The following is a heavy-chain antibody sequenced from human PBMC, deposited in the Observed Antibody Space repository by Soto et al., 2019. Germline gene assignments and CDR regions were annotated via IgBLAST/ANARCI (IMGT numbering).Heavy chain of an antibody. J-gene: IGHJ6*03. CDR2: IKQDGSEK. D-gene: IGHD4-17*01. CDR3: ARALASSVTTDYYYYYMYV. Sequence: GGSLRLSCAASGFTFSSYWMSWVRQAPGKGLEWVANIKQDGSEKYYVDSVKGRFTISRDNAKNSLYLQMNSLRAEDTAVYYCARALASSVTTDYYYYYMYVWGKGTTVTVSS. CDR1: GFTFSSYW. V-gene: IGHV3-7*01.